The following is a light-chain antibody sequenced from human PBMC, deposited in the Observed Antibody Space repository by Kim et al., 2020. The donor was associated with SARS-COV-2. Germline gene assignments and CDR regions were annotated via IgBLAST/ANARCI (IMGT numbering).Light chain of an antibody. CDR3: QQRRDWPIT. Sequence: SPGERATLSCRASQSIGYSLAWYQQKPGRAPRLLMYDASDRATGVPTRFTGSGSGTDFTLTISSLEPEDFAVYYCQQRRDWPITFGQGTRLEIK. CDR1: QSIGYS. CDR2: DAS. J-gene: IGKJ5*01. V-gene: IGKV3-11*01.